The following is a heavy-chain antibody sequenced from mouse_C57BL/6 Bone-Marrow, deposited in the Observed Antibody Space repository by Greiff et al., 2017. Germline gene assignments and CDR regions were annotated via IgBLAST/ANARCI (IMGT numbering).Heavy chain of an antibody. Sequence: EVQRVESGGGLVKPGGSLKLSCAASGFTFSSYAMSWVRQTPEKRLEWVATISDGGSYTYYPDNVKGRFTISRDNAKNNLYLQMSHLKSEDTAMYYCARVGTTVVATDFYAMDYWGQGTSVTVSS. CDR1: GFTFSSYA. CDR2: ISDGGSYT. V-gene: IGHV5-4*01. J-gene: IGHJ4*01. D-gene: IGHD1-1*01. CDR3: ARVGTTVVATDFYAMDY.